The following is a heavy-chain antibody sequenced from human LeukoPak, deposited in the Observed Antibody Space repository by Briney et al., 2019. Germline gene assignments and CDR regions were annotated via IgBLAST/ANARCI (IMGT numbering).Heavy chain of an antibody. V-gene: IGHV3-23*01. J-gene: IGHJ6*02. CDR2: MSGTGGTS. CDR3: AKWVPRSLESIYGMDV. D-gene: IGHD3-3*01. CDR1: GFTFDDYA. Sequence: PGGSLRLSCAASGFTFDDYAMNWVRQAPGKGLEWVSGMSGTGGTSYYADSAKGRFTISRDNSKSTLDLQMNSLRAEDTAVYYCAKWVPRSLESIYGMDVWGQGTTVIVSS.